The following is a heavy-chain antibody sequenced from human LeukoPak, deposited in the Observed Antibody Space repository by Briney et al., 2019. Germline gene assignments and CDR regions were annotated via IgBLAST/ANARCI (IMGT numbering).Heavy chain of an antibody. V-gene: IGHV4-39*02. CDR2: IYYIGST. CDR3: ARLPLVSPGCDY. Sequence: PSETLSLTCTVSGGSISSSSYYWGWIRQPPGKGLEWIGNIYYIGSTYYNPSLKSRVTISVDTSKNHFSLKLSSVTAADTAVYYCARLPLVSPGCDYWGQGTLLTVSS. J-gene: IGHJ4*02. CDR1: GGSISSSSYY. D-gene: IGHD2-2*01.